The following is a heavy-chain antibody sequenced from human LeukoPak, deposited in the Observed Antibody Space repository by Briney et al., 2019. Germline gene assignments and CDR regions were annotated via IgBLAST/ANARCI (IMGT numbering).Heavy chain of an antibody. D-gene: IGHD5-12*01. J-gene: IGHJ5*02. V-gene: IGHV3-48*02. Sequence: GGSLRLSCAASGFTFNTYSMNWVRQAPGKGLEWVSHISSSSSTIYYADSVKGRFTISRDNAKTSLYLQMNSLRDEDTAVYYCARGYGGFEHNWFDPWGQGTLVTVSS. CDR3: ARGYGGFEHNWFDP. CDR2: ISSSSSTI. CDR1: GFTFNTYS.